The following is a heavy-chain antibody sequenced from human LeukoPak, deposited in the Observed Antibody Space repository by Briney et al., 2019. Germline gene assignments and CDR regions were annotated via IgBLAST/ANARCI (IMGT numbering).Heavy chain of an antibody. CDR2: ISAYNGNT. V-gene: IGHV1-18*01. CDR3: ARATYDYVWGSYCYGWFDP. Sequence: ASVKVSCKASGGTFSSYAISWVRQAPGQGLEWMGWISAYNGNTNYAQKLQGRVTMTTDTSTSTAYMELRSLRSDDTAVYYCARATYDYVWGSYCYGWFDPWGQGTLVTVSS. J-gene: IGHJ5*02. CDR1: GGTFSSYA. D-gene: IGHD3-16*02.